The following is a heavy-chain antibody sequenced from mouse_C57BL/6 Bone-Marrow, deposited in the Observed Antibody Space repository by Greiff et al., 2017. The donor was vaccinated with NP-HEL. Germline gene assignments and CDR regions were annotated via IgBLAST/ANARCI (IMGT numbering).Heavy chain of an antibody. J-gene: IGHJ1*03. Sequence: EVKLMESGGGLVQSGRSLRLSCATSGFTFSDFYMEWVRQAPGKGLEWIAASRNKANDYTTEYSASVKGRFIVSRDTSQSILYLQMNALRAEDTAIYYCARDDSSYGYWYFDVWGTGTTVTVSS. CDR2: SRNKANDYTT. D-gene: IGHD1-1*01. CDR3: ARDDSSYGYWYFDV. V-gene: IGHV7-1*01. CDR1: GFTFSDFY.